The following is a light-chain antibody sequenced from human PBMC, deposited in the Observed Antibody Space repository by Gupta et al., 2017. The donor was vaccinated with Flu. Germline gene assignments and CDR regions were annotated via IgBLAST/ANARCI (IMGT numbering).Light chain of an antibody. CDR3: AAWDDRLKGL. V-gene: IGLV1-44*01. J-gene: IGLJ2*01. Sequence: QSVLTQPPSASGPPGQRITISCSGSTSNIGINFVYWYQQLPGSAPKLLIFNDYQRPSGVPDRFSASKSGTSASLTISGLQSEDEADYYCAAWDDRLKGLFGGGTRLTVL. CDR1: TSNIGINF. CDR2: NDY.